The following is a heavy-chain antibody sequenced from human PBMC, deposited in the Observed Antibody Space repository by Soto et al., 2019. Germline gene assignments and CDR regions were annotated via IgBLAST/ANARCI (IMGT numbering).Heavy chain of an antibody. V-gene: IGHV3-21*01. CDR1: GFTFSSYS. Sequence: EVQLVESGGGLVKPGGSLRLSCAASGFTFSSYSMNWVRQAPGKGLEWVSSISSSSSYIYYADSVKGRFTISRDNAKNSLYLQRNSLRDEDTAMYYCACTWYSSGWYSVDYYYGMDVWGQGTTVTVSS. CDR3: ACTWYSSGWYSVDYYYGMDV. J-gene: IGHJ6*02. CDR2: ISSSSSYI. D-gene: IGHD6-19*01.